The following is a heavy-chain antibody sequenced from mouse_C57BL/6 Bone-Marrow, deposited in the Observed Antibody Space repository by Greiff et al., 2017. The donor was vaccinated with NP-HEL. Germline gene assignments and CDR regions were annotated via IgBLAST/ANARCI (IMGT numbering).Heavy chain of an antibody. Sequence: QVQLQQSGPGLVQPSQSLSITCTVSGFSLTSYGVHWVRQPPGKGLEWLGVIWSGGSTDYNAAFISRLSISKDNSKSQVFFKMNSLQADDTAIYYCAKGNYGSSFSYWYFDVWGTGTTVTVSS. CDR3: AKGNYGSSFSYWYFDV. CDR2: IWSGGST. V-gene: IGHV2-4*01. D-gene: IGHD1-1*01. CDR1: GFSLTSYG. J-gene: IGHJ1*03.